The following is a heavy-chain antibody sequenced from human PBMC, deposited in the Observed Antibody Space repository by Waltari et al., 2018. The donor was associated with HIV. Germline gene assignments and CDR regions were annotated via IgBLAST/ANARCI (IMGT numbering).Heavy chain of an antibody. D-gene: IGHD5-12*01. CDR2: TYYTSKWFY. Sequence: VQLQQSGPGLVKASQTLSLPCSISGDSVPRNGGAWNWIGQSPSRGLEWLGRTYYTSKWFYDYAVSVKSRITINPDTSKNHFSLQLNSVTLEDTAVYFCARGWLRDYFDYWGQGTLVTVSS. CDR1: GDSVPRNGGA. J-gene: IGHJ4*02. CDR3: ARGWLRDYFDY. V-gene: IGHV6-1*01.